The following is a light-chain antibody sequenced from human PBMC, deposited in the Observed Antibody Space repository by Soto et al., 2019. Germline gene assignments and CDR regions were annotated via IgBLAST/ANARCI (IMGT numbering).Light chain of an antibody. V-gene: IGLV2-14*03. Sequence: QSALTQPASVSGSPGQSITISCTGTSSNLGNYDYVSWYQHHPDKAPKLIIYDVSNRPSGVSNRFSGSKSGNTASLTISGLQAEDEADYLCSSYSSAATLVLFGGGTKVTVL. CDR1: SSNLGNYDY. CDR2: DVS. CDR3: SSYSSAATLVL. J-gene: IGLJ2*01.